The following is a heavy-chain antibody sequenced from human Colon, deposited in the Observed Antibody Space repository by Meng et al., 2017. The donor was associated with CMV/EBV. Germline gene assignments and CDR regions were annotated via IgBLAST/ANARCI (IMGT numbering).Heavy chain of an antibody. Sequence: GGSLRLSCITSGFSFSSHGMHWVRQAPGKGLEWVAFISHVETYKHYSDSVRGRFTHSRDNSRNTLYLQMNSVKVADTAVYYCARDQFYYFDYWGQGTLVTVSS. CDR1: GFSFSSHG. CDR2: ISHVETYK. V-gene: IGHV3-30*02. D-gene: IGHD5-24*01. CDR3: ARDQFYYFDY. J-gene: IGHJ4*02.